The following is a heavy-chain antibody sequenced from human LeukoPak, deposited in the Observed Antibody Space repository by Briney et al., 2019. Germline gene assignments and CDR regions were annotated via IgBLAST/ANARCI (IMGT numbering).Heavy chain of an antibody. CDR1: GGSISSYY. V-gene: IGHV4-4*07. Sequence: PSETLSLTCTVSGGSISSYYWSWIRQPAGKGLEWIGRIYTSGSTNYNPSLKSRVTTSVDTSKNQFSLKLSSVTAADTAVYYCAREVSSGWYASLGYYYYYGMDVWGQGTTVTVSS. CDR2: IYTSGST. J-gene: IGHJ6*02. D-gene: IGHD6-19*01. CDR3: AREVSSGWYASLGYYYYYGMDV.